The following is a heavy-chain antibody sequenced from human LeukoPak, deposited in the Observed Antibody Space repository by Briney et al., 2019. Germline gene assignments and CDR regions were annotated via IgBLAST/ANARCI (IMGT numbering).Heavy chain of an antibody. D-gene: IGHD4-17*01. CDR2: IDWDDDK. CDR3: ARWDRYGDYFDY. CDR1: GFSLSTSGMC. Sequence: SGRARGKPTEPLTQPSTFSGFSLSTSGMCVSWIRQPPGKALVWLARIDWDDDKYYSTSLKTRLTISKDTSKNQVVLTMTNMDPVDTATYYCARWDRYGDYFDYWGQGTLVTVSS. J-gene: IGHJ4*02. V-gene: IGHV2-70*11.